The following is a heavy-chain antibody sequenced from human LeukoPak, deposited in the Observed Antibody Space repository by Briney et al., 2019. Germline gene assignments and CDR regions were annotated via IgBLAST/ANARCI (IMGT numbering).Heavy chain of an antibody. Sequence: KPSETLSLTCAVYGVSLRGYYWSGIRQSPEKGLEWIGEISHEGDSIYNPSLKSRLTLSVDMSKNQFSLKLRSVTAADTAVYYCARGRNYVSDYYFDVWGKGTTVIVSS. V-gene: IGHV4-34*01. J-gene: IGHJ6*03. D-gene: IGHD1-7*01. CDR1: GVSLRGYY. CDR2: ISHEGDS. CDR3: ARGRNYVSDYYFDV.